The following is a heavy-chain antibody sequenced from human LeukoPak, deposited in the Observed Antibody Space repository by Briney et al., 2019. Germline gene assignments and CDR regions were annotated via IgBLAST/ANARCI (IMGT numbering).Heavy chain of an antibody. Sequence: GASVKVSCKASGYTFTSYYMHWVRQAPGQGLKWMGIINPSGGSTSYAQKFQGRVTMTRDTSTSTVYMELSSLRSEDTAVYYCARDLYYDSSGYPLFDYWGQGTLVTVSS. D-gene: IGHD3-22*01. CDR3: ARDLYYDSSGYPLFDY. CDR1: GYTFTSYY. V-gene: IGHV1-46*01. J-gene: IGHJ4*02. CDR2: INPSGGST.